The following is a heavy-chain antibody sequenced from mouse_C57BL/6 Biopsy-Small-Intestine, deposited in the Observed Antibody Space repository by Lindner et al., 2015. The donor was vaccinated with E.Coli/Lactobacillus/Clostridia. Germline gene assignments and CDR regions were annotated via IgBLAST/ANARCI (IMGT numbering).Heavy chain of an antibody. Sequence: VQLQESGPELVKPGASVKISCKASGYAFSTSWMNWVKQRPGKGLEWIGRIYPGDGDTNYSRKFKGEATLTADKSSSTAYMQLSSLTSEDSAVYFCARWFLSYYTLDYWGQGTSVTVSS. CDR3: ARWFLSYYTLDY. CDR1: GYAFSTSW. V-gene: IGHV1-82*01. D-gene: IGHD2-3*01. J-gene: IGHJ4*01. CDR2: IYPGDGDT.